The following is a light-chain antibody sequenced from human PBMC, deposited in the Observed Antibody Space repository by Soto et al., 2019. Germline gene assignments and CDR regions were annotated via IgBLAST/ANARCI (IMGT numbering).Light chain of an antibody. V-gene: IGLV2-8*01. CDR1: SSDIGAYNF. J-gene: IGLJ2*01. CDR3: SPYAGSNNYVV. Sequence: QSALTQPPSASGSPGQSVSISCTGTSSDIGAYNFVSWYQQHPGKAPRLMIYGVSKRPSGVPDRFSGSKSGNTASLTVSGLQAEDEADYYCSPYAGSNNYVVFGGGTKLTVL. CDR2: GVS.